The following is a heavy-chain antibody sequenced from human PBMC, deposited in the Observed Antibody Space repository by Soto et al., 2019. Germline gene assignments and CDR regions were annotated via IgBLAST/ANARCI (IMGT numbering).Heavy chain of an antibody. D-gene: IGHD5-12*01. V-gene: IGHV3-23*01. J-gene: IGHJ4*02. CDR2: ISGSGDSV. CDR1: GFTFSSYA. Sequence: EAQLLESGGGFVQPGGSLRLSCAASGFTFSSYAMSWVRQAPGKGLEWVSAISGSGDSVYYADSGKGRFTISRDNSKNTLYLQMYSLRAEDTPVYYCAKDRYSGYDFGYWGQGTLVTVSS. CDR3: AKDRYSGYDFGY.